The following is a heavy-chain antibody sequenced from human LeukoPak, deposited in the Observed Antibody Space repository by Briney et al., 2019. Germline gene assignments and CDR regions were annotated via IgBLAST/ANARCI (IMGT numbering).Heavy chain of an antibody. J-gene: IGHJ5*02. Sequence: ASVKVSCKASGYTFTGYYMHWVRQAPGQGLEWMGWINPNSGGTNYAQKFQGRVTMTRDTSISTAYMDLSRLTSDDTAVYYCARGTSSGNSNWFDAWGQGTLVTVSS. CDR1: GYTFTGYY. D-gene: IGHD4-23*01. CDR3: ARGTSSGNSNWFDA. CDR2: INPNSGGT. V-gene: IGHV1-2*02.